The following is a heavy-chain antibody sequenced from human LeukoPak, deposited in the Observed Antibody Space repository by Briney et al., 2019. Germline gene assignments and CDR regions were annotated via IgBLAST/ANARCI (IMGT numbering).Heavy chain of an antibody. CDR3: AKRDMGAAAVRGVVD. CDR1: GFTCSSYG. Sequence: GGSLRLSCAASGFTCSSYGMSWVRQAPGRGLEWVSAISGSGGSTYYADSVKGRFTISRDNSKNTLYLQMNSLRAEDTAVYYCAKRDMGAAAVRGVVDWGQGTLVTVSS. D-gene: IGHD3-10*01. J-gene: IGHJ4*02. V-gene: IGHV3-23*01. CDR2: ISGSGGST.